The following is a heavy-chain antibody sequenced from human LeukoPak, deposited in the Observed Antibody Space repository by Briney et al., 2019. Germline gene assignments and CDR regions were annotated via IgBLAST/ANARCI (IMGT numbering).Heavy chain of an antibody. CDR2: ISHSDGST. J-gene: IGHJ4*02. CDR3: AKDWYGYNPD. V-gene: IGHV3-23*01. Sequence: GGSLRLSCAASGFTFRISAMTWVRQAPGKGLEWVSSISHSDGSTYYADSVMGRFTISRDNSKNTLYLQMNSLRAEDTAVYYCAKDWYGYNPDWGQGTLVTVSS. CDR1: GFTFRISA. D-gene: IGHD5-24*01.